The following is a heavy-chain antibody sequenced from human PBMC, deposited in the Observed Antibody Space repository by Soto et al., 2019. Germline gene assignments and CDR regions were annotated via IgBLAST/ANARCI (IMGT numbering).Heavy chain of an antibody. Sequence: EMQLVESGGGLVQPGGSLRLSCGGPGLTISSPWVHWVRQAPGKGLEWVSRIGPGGTYTSYADSVSGRFSISRENAKGTVFMQMNSLRVEDTATYYCTTDIDSNEGQWGQGALVTVSS. CDR1: GLTISSPW. V-gene: IGHV3-74*01. D-gene: IGHD3-22*01. CDR3: TTDIDSNEGQ. CDR2: IGPGGTYT. J-gene: IGHJ4*02.